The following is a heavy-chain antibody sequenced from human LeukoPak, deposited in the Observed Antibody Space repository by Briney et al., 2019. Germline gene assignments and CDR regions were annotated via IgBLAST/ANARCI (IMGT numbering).Heavy chain of an antibody. CDR3: ARQGWFGELLSPLDY. CDR2: IYYSGST. V-gene: IGHV4-39*01. Sequence: SETLSLTCTVSGGSISSSSYYWGWVRQPPGKGLEWIGSIYYSGSTYYNPSLKSRVTISVDTSKNQFSLKLSSVTASDTAVYYCARQGWFGELLSPLDYWGQGTLVTVSS. CDR1: GGSISSSSYY. D-gene: IGHD3-10*01. J-gene: IGHJ4*02.